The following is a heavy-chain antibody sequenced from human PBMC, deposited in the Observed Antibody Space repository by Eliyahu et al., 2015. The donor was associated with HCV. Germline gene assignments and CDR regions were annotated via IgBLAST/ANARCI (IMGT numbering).Heavy chain of an antibody. D-gene: IGHD3-10*01. CDR1: GFTXSKAW. J-gene: IGHJ6*03. V-gene: IGHV3-15*01. CDR2: IKSXTDGGTT. Sequence: EVQLVESGGGLVKPGGSLRLSCAAXGFTXSKAWMSWVRQAPGKXLEWIGRIKSXTDGGTTDYAAPVKGRFTIPRDDSKSTLYLQMNSLKTEDTAVYYCTTGAPGGFDYYLDVWGQGTTVTVSS. CDR3: TTGAPGGFDYYLDV.